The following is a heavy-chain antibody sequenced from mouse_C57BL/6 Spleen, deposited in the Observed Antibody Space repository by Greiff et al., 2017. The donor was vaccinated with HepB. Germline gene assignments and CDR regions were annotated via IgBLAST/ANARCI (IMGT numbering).Heavy chain of an antibody. J-gene: IGHJ3*01. CDR3: ARTLASSGYVSFAY. CDR1: GYTFTDYY. V-gene: IGHV1-76*01. D-gene: IGHD3-2*02. CDR2: IYPGSGNT. Sequence: VQLQQSGAELVRPGASVKLSCKASGYTFTDYYINWVKQRPGQGLEWIARIYPGSGNTYYNEKFKGKATLTAEKSSSTAYMQLSSLTSEDSAVYFCARTLASSGYVSFAYWGQGTLVTVSA.